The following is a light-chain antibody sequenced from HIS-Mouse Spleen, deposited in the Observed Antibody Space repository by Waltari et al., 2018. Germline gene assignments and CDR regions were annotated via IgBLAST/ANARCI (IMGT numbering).Light chain of an antibody. J-gene: IGLJ2*01. CDR3: YSTDSSGNHRV. Sequence: SYELTQPPSVSVSPRQTARLTCSGDALPKKYAYWYQQKSGQAPVLVIYEDSKRPSGIPERFSGSSSGTMATLTISGAQVEDEADYYCYSTDSSGNHRVFGGGTKLTVL. CDR1: ALPKKY. V-gene: IGLV3-10*01. CDR2: EDS.